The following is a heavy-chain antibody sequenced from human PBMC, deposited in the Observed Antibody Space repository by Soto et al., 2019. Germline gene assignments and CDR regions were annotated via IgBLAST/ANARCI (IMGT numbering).Heavy chain of an antibody. CDR1: GGSISSSSNH. D-gene: IGHD4-17*01. Sequence: QLQLQESGPGLVKPSETLSLTCTVSGGSISSSSNHWGWIRQPPGKGLEWIGNIYYSENTYYNPSLKSRVTISVDTSKNQFSLRLTSVTAADAAVYYCATHPPYGPLDHWGQGTLVTVSS. CDR2: IYYSENT. CDR3: ATHPPYGPLDH. V-gene: IGHV4-39*01. J-gene: IGHJ4*02.